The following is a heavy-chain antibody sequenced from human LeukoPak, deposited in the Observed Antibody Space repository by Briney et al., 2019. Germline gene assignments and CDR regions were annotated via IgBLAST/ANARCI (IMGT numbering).Heavy chain of an antibody. CDR2: IKQDGSEK. CDR1: GFTFSSYW. V-gene: IGHV3-7*01. J-gene: IGHJ4*02. CDR3: AKGHTDSEWLYFDS. D-gene: IGHD5-12*01. Sequence: PGGSLRLSCAASGFTFSSYWMSWVRQAPGKGLEWVANIKQDGSEKYYVDSVKGRCTISRDNAKNSLSLQLNSLRAEDTAVYYCAKGHTDSEWLYFDSWGQGSLVTVSS.